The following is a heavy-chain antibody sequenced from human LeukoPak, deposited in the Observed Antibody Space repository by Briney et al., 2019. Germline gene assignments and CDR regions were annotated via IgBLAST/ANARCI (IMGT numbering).Heavy chain of an antibody. J-gene: IGHJ6*02. Sequence: GGSLRLSCAASGFTFSESWMSWGRQAPGKGLEWVANMNQDGSEKDYVDSVKGRFTISRDNARESLYLQMSSLRAEDTAVYYCATYTHWVAGDVWGHGTTVTVSS. V-gene: IGHV3-7*01. CDR1: GFTFSESW. CDR2: MNQDGSEK. D-gene: IGHD3-16*01. CDR3: ATYTHWVAGDV.